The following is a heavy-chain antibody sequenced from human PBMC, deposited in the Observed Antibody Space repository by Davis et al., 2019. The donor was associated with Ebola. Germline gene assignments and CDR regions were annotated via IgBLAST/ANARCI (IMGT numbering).Heavy chain of an antibody. CDR2: IIPIFGTA. V-gene: IGHV1-69*06. Sequence: SVKVSCKASGGTFSSYAINWVRQAPGQGLEWMGGIIPIFGTANYAQKFQGRVTITADKSTSTAYMELSSLRSEDTAVYYCARGRQQLVLSNWFDPWGQGTLVTVSS. J-gene: IGHJ5*02. D-gene: IGHD6-13*01. CDR1: GGTFSSYA. CDR3: ARGRQQLVLSNWFDP.